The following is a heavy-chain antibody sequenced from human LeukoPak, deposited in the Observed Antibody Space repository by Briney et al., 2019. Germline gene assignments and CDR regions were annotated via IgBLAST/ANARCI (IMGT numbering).Heavy chain of an antibody. Sequence: GGSLRLSCAASGFTFSSYSLNWVRQAPGKGLEWVSSISSSSSYIYYADSVKGRFTISRDNAKNSLYLQMNSLRAEDTGVYYCARDSSSFWFDPWGQGTLVTVSS. D-gene: IGHD6-13*01. J-gene: IGHJ5*02. CDR1: GFTFSSYS. V-gene: IGHV3-21*01. CDR3: ARDSSSFWFDP. CDR2: ISSSSSYI.